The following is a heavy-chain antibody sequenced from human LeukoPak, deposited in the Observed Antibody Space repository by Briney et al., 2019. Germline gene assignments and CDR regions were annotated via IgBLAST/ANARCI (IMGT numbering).Heavy chain of an antibody. J-gene: IGHJ5*02. CDR3: ARARGDYRNFNNKWFDP. CDR2: IIPIFGTA. CDR1: GGTFSSYA. V-gene: IGHV1-69*05. D-gene: IGHD4-11*01. Sequence: ASVKVSCKASGGTFSSYAISWVRQAPGQGLEWMGGIIPIFGTANYAQKFQGRVTITTDESTSTAYMELRSLRSEDTAVYYCARARGDYRNFNNKWFDPWGQGTLVTVSS.